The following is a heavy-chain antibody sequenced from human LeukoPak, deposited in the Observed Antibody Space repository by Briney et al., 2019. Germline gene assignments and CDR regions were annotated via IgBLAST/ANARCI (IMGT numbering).Heavy chain of an antibody. Sequence: PGGSLRLSCAASGFTFSSLSMNWVRQAPGKGLEWVSFITGSSSTIYYADSVKGRFTISRDNAKNSLYLQMNSLRAEDTAVYYCASCSSTNCYWGQGTLVTVSS. V-gene: IGHV3-48*01. J-gene: IGHJ4*02. D-gene: IGHD2-2*01. CDR1: GFTFSSLS. CDR2: ITGSSSTI. CDR3: ASCSSTNCY.